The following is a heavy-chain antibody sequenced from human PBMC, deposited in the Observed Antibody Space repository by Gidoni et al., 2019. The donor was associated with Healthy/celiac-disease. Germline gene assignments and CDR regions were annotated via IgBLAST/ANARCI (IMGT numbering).Heavy chain of an antibody. CDR2: IIPIFGTA. V-gene: IGHV1-69*01. CDR3: ARDGPPHYGSGSYWDYFDY. D-gene: IGHD3-10*01. J-gene: IGHJ4*02. CDR1: GGTFSSYA. Sequence: QVQLVQSGAEVKKPGSSVKVSCKASGGTFSSYAIRWVRQAPGQGLEWMGGIIPIFGTANYAQKFQGRVTITADESTSTAYMELSSLRSEDTAVYYCARDGPPHYGSGSYWDYFDYWGQGTLVTVSS.